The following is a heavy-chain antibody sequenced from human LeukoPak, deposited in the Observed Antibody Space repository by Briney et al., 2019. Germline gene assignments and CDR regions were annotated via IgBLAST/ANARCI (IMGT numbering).Heavy chain of an antibody. CDR1: GGSISSYY. J-gene: IGHJ2*01. V-gene: IGHV4-59*01. Sequence: NPSETLSLTCTVSGGSISSYYWSWIRQPPGKGLEWIGYIYYSGSTSYNPSLKSRVTISVDTSKNQFSLKLSSVTAADTAVYYCARGLYPYYWYFDLWGRGTLVTVSS. CDR2: IYYSGST. CDR3: ARGLYPYYWYFDL. D-gene: IGHD2-2*02.